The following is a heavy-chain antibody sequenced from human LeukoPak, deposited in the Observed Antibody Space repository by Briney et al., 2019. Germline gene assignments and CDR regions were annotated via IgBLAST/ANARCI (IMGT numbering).Heavy chain of an antibody. CDR1: GYSISSGYY. V-gene: IGHV4-38-2*01. CDR2: FYHSGST. CDR3: ARLDYGDYPYYYYYMDV. J-gene: IGHJ6*03. D-gene: IGHD4-17*01. Sequence: PSETLSLTCAVSGYSISSGYYWGWLRHPPGEGLEWLGSFYHSGSTYYNPSLKSRVTISVDTSKNQFSLKLSSVTAADTAVYYCARLDYGDYPYYYYYMDVWGKGTTVTVSS.